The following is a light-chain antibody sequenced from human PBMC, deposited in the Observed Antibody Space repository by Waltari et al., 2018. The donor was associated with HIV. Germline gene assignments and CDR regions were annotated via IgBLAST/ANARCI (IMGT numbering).Light chain of an antibody. CDR3: QSYDTRLSGSVV. Sequence: QSVLTQPPSVSGAPGQRVTISCTGSSSNIGAGYDVHWYQQLPGTAPKLLIYANSNRPAGVPDRFSGSKSGTSASLAITGLQADDEADYYCQSYDTRLSGSVVFGGGTKLTVL. CDR1: SSNIGAGYD. V-gene: IGLV1-40*01. CDR2: ANS. J-gene: IGLJ2*01.